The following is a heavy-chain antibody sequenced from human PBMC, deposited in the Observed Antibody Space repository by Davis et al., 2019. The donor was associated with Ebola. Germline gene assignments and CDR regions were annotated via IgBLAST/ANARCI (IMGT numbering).Heavy chain of an antibody. Sequence: AASVKVSCKTSGYVFTSYGINWVRQAPGQGLEWMGWISAYNGNTNYAQKLQGRVTMTTDTSTSTAYMEVGILRSDDTAVYYCARAQFPTTSDHWGQGTLVTVSS. CDR1: GYVFTSYG. J-gene: IGHJ4*02. D-gene: IGHD1-1*01. CDR3: ARAQFPTTSDH. V-gene: IGHV1-18*01. CDR2: ISAYNGNT.